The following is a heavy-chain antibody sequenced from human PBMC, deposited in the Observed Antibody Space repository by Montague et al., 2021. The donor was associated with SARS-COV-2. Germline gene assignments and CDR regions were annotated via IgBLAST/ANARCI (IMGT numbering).Heavy chain of an antibody. CDR1: GASISNSGYT. CDR2: IYQSGTT. J-gene: IGHJ5*02. CDR3: ARSMIRGGLNWFDP. Sequence: TLSLTCAVSGASISNSGYTWSWIRRPPGKGLEWIGYIYQSGTTRYNPSLKSRVTMSVDKSKNQFSLQLTSVIAADAAIYFCARSMIRGGLNWFDPWGQGTPVTVSS. D-gene: IGHD3-10*01. V-gene: IGHV4-30-2*01.